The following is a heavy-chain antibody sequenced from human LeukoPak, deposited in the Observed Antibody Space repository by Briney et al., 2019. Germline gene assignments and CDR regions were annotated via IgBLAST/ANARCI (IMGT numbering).Heavy chain of an antibody. CDR3: AKPYCSGGSCDTYYFAH. J-gene: IGHJ4*02. Sequence: PGGSLRLSCAASGFTFSLYGMHWARQAPGKGLDWVAFISYDGSNKYYADSVKGRFTISRDNSKNTLYLQMNSLRAEDTAVYYCAKPYCSGGSCDTYYFAHWGQGTLVTASS. CDR2: ISYDGSNK. CDR1: GFTFSLYG. V-gene: IGHV3-30*18. D-gene: IGHD2-15*01.